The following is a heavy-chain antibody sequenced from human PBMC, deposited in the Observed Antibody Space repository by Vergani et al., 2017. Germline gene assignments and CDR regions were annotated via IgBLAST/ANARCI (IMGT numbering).Heavy chain of an antibody. CDR2: ISGSGGST. V-gene: IGHV3-23*01. J-gene: IGHJ6*03. Sequence: EVQLLESGGGLVQPGGSLRLSCAASGFTFSSYAMSWVRQAPGKGLEWVSAISGSGGSTYYADSVKGRFTISRDNSKNTLYLQMNSLRAEDTAVYYCASGYSYGPQGYYYYMDVWGKGTTVTVSS. CDR3: ASGYSYGPQGYYYYMDV. D-gene: IGHD5-18*01. CDR1: GFTFSSYA.